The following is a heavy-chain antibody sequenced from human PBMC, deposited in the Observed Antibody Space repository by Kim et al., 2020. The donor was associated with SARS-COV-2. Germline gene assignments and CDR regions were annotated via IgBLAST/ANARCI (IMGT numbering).Heavy chain of an antibody. CDR3: ATKVRCGGDCYSLDAFDI. Sequence: ASVKVSCKVSGYTLTELSMHWVRQAPGKGLEWMGGFDPEDGETIYAQKFQGRVTMTEDTSTDTAYMELSSLRSEDTAVYYCATKVRCGGDCYSLDAFDIWGQGTMVTVSS. CDR1: GYTLTELS. J-gene: IGHJ3*02. D-gene: IGHD2-21*02. V-gene: IGHV1-24*01. CDR2: FDPEDGET.